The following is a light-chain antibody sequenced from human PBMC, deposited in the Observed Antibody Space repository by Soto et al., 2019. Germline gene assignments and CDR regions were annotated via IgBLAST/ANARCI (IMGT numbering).Light chain of an antibody. V-gene: IGLV2-14*01. J-gene: IGLJ1*01. Sequence: QSALTQPASVSGSPGQSITISCTGTSSDVGYYNYVSWYQQHPGKAPKLLISEVSNRPSGVSNRFSGSKSVNTASLTISGLQAEDEADYYCNSYTPSSTYVFGTGTKLTVL. CDR2: EVS. CDR1: SSDVGYYNY. CDR3: NSYTPSSTYV.